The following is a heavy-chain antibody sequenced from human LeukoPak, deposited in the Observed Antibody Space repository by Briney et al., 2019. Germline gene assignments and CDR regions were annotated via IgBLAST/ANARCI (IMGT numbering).Heavy chain of an antibody. Sequence: GGSLRLSCVASGFPFSETAMTWVRQAPGKGLEWLSVITRGGSPYYADSVKGRFTISRDNSKNTLYLQKDSLRAENTAIYYCARTPQKYCSSTTCYPDYWGQGTLVTVSS. CDR3: ARTPQKYCSSTTCYPDY. J-gene: IGHJ4*02. CDR2: ITRGGSP. V-gene: IGHV3-23*01. D-gene: IGHD2-2*01. CDR1: GFPFSETA.